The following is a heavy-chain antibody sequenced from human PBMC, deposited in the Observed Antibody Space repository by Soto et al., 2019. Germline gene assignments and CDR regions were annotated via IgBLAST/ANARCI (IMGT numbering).Heavy chain of an antibody. CDR3: ARDGYSDGYGFDY. V-gene: IGHV1-69*13. Sequence: ASVKVSCKASGGTFSIYAISWVRQAPGQGLEWMGGIIPIFGTANYAQKFQGRVTITADESTSTAYMELSSLRSEDTAVYYCARDGYSDGYGFDYWGQGTLVTVSS. J-gene: IGHJ4*02. D-gene: IGHD5-18*01. CDR1: GGTFSIYA. CDR2: IIPIFGTA.